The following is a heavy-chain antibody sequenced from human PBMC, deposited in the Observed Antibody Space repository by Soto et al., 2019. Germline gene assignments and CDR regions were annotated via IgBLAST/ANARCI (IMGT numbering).Heavy chain of an antibody. V-gene: IGHV1-2*04. D-gene: IGHD3-9*01. CDR1: GYTFTGYY. Sequence: ASVKVSCKASGYTFTGYYMHWVRQAPGQGLEWMGWINPNSGGTNYAQKFQGWVTMTRDTSISTAYMELSRLRSDDTAVYYCARVLGNILTGYDAFDIWGQGTMVTVSS. J-gene: IGHJ3*02. CDR2: INPNSGGT. CDR3: ARVLGNILTGYDAFDI.